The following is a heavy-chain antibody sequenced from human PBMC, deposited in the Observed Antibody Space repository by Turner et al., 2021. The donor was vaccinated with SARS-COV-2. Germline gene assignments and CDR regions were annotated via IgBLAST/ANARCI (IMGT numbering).Heavy chain of an antibody. V-gene: IGHV4-39*01. CDR2: IYYSGST. J-gene: IGHJ6*02. CDR1: GGSISSSSYY. CDR3: ARFPYYYDSSAYPAYGMDV. Sequence: QPQLQESGPGLVKPSETLSLTCTVSGGSISSSSYYWGWIRQPPGKGLEWIGSIYYSGSTYYNPSLESRVTISVDTSKNQFSLKLSSVTAADTAVYYCARFPYYYDSSAYPAYGMDVWGQGTTVTVSS. D-gene: IGHD3-22*01.